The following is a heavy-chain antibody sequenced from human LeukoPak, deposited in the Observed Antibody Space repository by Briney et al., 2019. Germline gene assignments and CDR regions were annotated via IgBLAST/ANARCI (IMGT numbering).Heavy chain of an antibody. V-gene: IGHV1-18*01. J-gene: IGHJ4*02. D-gene: IGHD7-27*01. CDR3: ARVDWGRRKSDY. CDR1: GYTFTSYG. CDR2: ISAYNGKT. Sequence: ASVKVSCKASGYTFTSYGISWVRQAPGQGLEWMGWISAYNGKTNYAQKLQGRVTMNTDTSTSTAYMELRSLRSDDTAVYYCARVDWGRRKSDYWGQGPLVTVSS.